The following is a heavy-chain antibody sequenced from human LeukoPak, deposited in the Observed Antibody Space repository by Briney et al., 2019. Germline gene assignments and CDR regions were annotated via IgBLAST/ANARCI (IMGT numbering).Heavy chain of an antibody. CDR1: GFTFSSYS. V-gene: IGHV3-21*01. D-gene: IGHD2-2*01. CDR2: ISSSSSYI. Sequence: SGGSLRLSCAASGFTFSSYSMNWVRQAPGKGLEWVSSISSSSSYIYYADSVKGRLTISRDNAKNSLYLQMNSLRAEDTAVYYCAREGIVVVPAATGFDPWGQGTLVTVSS. CDR3: AREGIVVVPAATGFDP. J-gene: IGHJ5*02.